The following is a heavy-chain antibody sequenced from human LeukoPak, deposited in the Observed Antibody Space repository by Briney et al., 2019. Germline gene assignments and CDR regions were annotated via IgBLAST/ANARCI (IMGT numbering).Heavy chain of an antibody. CDR3: ARDRNYYYDSSGYWNR. J-gene: IGHJ4*01. D-gene: IGHD3-22*01. V-gene: IGHV3-20*04. Sequence: PGGSLRLSCAASGFTFDDYGMSWVRQAPGKGLEWVSGINWNGGSTGYADSVKGRFTISRDNAKNSLYLQMNSLRAEDTALYYCARDRNYYYDSSGYWNRWGHGTLVTVSS. CDR2: INWNGGST. CDR1: GFTFDDYG.